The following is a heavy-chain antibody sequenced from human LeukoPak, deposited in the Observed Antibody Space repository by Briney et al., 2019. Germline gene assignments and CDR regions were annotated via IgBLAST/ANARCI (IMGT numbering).Heavy chain of an antibody. V-gene: IGHV3-48*02. Sequence: GGSLRVSRAASGFIFSSFSMNWVRQAPGKGLEWVSYISSTGITTYYADSVKGRFTVSRDNAKDSLYLQLNSLRDEDTAVYYCARDLISGDYTFDYWGQGALVTVSS. CDR2: ISSTGITT. CDR3: ARDLISGDYTFDY. D-gene: IGHD4-11*01. CDR1: GFIFSSFS. J-gene: IGHJ4*02.